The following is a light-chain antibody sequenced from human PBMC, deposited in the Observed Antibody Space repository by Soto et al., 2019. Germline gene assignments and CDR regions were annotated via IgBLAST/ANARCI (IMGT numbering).Light chain of an antibody. Sequence: EIVFTHSPGALSLSPVARATLSYRASKHASSSQLAWYQQKPGQAPRLLIYAASSRATGISDRFSGSGSGTDFTLTISSLESEDFAAYYCQQYGRSPYTFGQGTKVDIK. CDR2: AAS. CDR1: KHASSSQ. CDR3: QQYGRSPYT. V-gene: IGKV3-20*01. J-gene: IGKJ2*01.